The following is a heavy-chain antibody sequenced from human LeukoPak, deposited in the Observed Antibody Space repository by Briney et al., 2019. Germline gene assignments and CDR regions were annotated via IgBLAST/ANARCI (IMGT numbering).Heavy chain of an antibody. D-gene: IGHD2-2*01. CDR1: GYTFTSYG. CDR2: ISAYNGNT. J-gene: IGHJ5*02. CDR3: ARNPYCSSTSCYDWFDP. V-gene: IGHV1-18*01. Sequence: GAAVKVSCKASGYTFTSYGISWVRQAPGQGLEWMGWISAYNGNTNYAQKLQGRVTMTTDTSTSTAYMELRSLRSDDTAVYYCARNPYCSSTSCYDWFDPWGQGPLVTVSS.